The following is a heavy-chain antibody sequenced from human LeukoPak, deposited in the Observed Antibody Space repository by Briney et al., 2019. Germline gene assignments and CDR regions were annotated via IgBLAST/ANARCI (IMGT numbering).Heavy chain of an antibody. CDR3: AKEFHVGIVGTIFSAVGDRRPPAFDI. CDR1: GFAFSSYA. D-gene: IGHD5-12*01. CDR2: IGGSGGST. V-gene: IGHV3-23*01. J-gene: IGHJ3*02. Sequence: GGSLRLSCAASGFAFSSYAMSWVRQAPGKGLEWVSAIGGSGGSTYYADSVKGRVTISRDNSKNTLYMHMNSLRAEETAVYYCAKEFHVGIVGTIFSAVGDRRPPAFDIWGQGTMVTVSS.